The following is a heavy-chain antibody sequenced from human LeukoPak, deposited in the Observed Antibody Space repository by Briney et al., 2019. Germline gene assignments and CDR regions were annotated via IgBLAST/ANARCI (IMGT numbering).Heavy chain of an antibody. J-gene: IGHJ3*02. D-gene: IGHD6-13*01. V-gene: IGHV3-23*01. Sequence: GGSLRLSCAASGFTFSSHGMSWVRQAPGKGLDWVSTISGSGDNTYYADSVKGRFTISRDNSKNTLYLQMNSLRVEDTAVFYCAKDRSIAAGDDAFDIWGQGTMVTVSS. CDR1: GFTFSSHG. CDR2: ISGSGDNT. CDR3: AKDRSIAAGDDAFDI.